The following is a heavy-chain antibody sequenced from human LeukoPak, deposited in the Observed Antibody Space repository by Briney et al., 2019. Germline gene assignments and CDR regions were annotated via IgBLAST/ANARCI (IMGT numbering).Heavy chain of an antibody. CDR3: ARETAVYRVPMDDAFDI. D-gene: IGHD5/OR15-5a*01. CDR2: ISSSGSTI. CDR1: GFTFSDYY. J-gene: IGHJ3*02. Sequence: GGSLRLSCAASGFTFSDYYMSWIRQAPGKGLEWVSYISSSGSTIYYADSVKGRFTISRDNAKNSLYLQMNSLRAEDTAVYYCARETAVYRVPMDDAFDIWGQGTMVTVSS. V-gene: IGHV3-11*04.